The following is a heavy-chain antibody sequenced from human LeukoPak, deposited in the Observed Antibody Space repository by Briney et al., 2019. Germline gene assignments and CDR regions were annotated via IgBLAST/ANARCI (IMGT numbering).Heavy chain of an antibody. CDR3: SRLESGNPGVD. CDR1: GFTFSNDW. Sequence: GSLRLSCAASGFTFSNDWMSWIRQPPGKGLEWIGEINHSGSTNYNPSLKSRVTISVDTSKNQFSPRLSSVTAADTAVYYCSRLESGNPGVDWGQGTLVTVSS. D-gene: IGHD4-23*01. J-gene: IGHJ4*02. CDR2: INHSGST. V-gene: IGHV4-34*01.